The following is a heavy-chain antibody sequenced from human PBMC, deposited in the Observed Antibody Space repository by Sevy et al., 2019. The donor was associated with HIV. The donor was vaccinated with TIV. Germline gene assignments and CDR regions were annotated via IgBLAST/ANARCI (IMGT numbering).Heavy chain of an antibody. CDR3: ARKYHDTSGYPRYSMDA. J-gene: IGHJ6*02. Sequence: GGSLRLSCAASGFTFSTYAMYWVRQAPGKGLEYVSAISGGGGNTYYGTSVKGRFTVSRDNAKNTLYLQMGSLRAEDMAVYFCARKYHDTSGYPRYSMDAWGQGTTVTVSS. V-gene: IGHV3-64*01. D-gene: IGHD3-22*01. CDR2: ISGGGGNT. CDR1: GFTFSTYA.